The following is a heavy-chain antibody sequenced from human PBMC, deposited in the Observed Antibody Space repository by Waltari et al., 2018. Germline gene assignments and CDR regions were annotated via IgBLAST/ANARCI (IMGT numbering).Heavy chain of an antibody. CDR3: ARGGVGYCGCVCYDY. CDR2: IYASGTN. V-gene: IGHV4-4*07. J-gene: IGHJ4*02. CDR1: GDSFDNSY. D-gene: IGHD2-21*02. Sequence: GDSFDNSYWARIRQPTGKGLEWIGLIYASGTNNYNPSLKSRVTMSMYTSKIHFTLQLNSSTAAYTAAYYCARGGVGYCGCVCYDYWGQGALVTFSS.